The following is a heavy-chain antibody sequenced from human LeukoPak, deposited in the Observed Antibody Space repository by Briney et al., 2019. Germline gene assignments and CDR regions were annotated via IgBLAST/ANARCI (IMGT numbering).Heavy chain of an antibody. V-gene: IGHV4-4*07. CDR2: IYTSGST. D-gene: IGHD3-10*01. J-gene: IGHJ4*02. Sequence: SETLSLTCTVSGGSISSYYWSWIRQPAGKGLEWIGRIYTSGSTDYNPSLKSRVTMSVDTSKNQFSLKLSSVTAADTAVYYCAREITMVRGVIIAHFDYWGQGTLVTVSS. CDR1: GGSISSYY. CDR3: AREITMVRGVIIAHFDY.